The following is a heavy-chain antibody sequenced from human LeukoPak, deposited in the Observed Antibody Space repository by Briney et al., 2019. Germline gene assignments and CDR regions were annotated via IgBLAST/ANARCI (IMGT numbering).Heavy chain of an antibody. D-gene: IGHD1-1*01. CDR1: GGSISSGDYY. J-gene: IGHJ3*02. CDR3: ARQWIQLERDAFDI. V-gene: IGHV4-30-4*08. Sequence: SQTLSLTCTVSGGSISSGDYYWSWIRQPPGKGLEWIGYIYYSGSTYYNPSLKSRVTISVDTSKNQFSLELSSVTAADTALYYCARQWIQLERDAFDIWGQGTMVTVSS. CDR2: IYYSGST.